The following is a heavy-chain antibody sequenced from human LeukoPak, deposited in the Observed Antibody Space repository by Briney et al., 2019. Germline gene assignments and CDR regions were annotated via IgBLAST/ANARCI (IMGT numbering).Heavy chain of an antibody. V-gene: IGHV1-24*01. J-gene: IGHJ6*02. CDR3: ATVSSTSPDYYYYGMDV. CDR1: GYTLTELS. CDR2: FDPEDGET. D-gene: IGHD2-2*01. Sequence: ASVKVSCKVSGYTLTELSMHWVRQAPGKGLEWMGGFDPEDGETIYAQKFQGRVTMTEDTSTDTAYMELSSLRSEDTAVYYCATVSSTSPDYYYYGMDVWGQGTTVTVSS.